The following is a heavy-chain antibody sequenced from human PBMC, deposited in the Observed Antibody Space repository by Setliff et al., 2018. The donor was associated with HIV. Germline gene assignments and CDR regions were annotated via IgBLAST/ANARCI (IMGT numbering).Heavy chain of an antibody. D-gene: IGHD2-8*01. J-gene: IGHJ4*02. CDR3: AREKYGDKFDY. V-gene: IGHV1-18*01. CDR2: IGTYSGNT. Sequence: GASVKVSCKASGYNFTNYGIGWVRQAPGQGLEYLGWIGTYSGNTDYAQSVQGRVTMTRDTSTGTVYMDLRSLRSDDTAMYYCAREKYGDKFDYCGQGTLVTVSS. CDR1: GYNFTNYG.